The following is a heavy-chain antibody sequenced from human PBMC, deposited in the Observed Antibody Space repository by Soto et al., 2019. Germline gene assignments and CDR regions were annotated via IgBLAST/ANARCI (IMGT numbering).Heavy chain of an antibody. CDR3: TKNSGLRGDY. CDR2: IRSKGYGGTA. D-gene: IGHD3-10*01. Sequence: GGSLRLSCTASGFTFGDYVMSWFRQAPGKGLEWVGFIRSKGYGGTAEYAASVKGRFTISRDDSKSIAYLQMSSLKADDTVVYYCTKNSGLRGDYWGQGTLVTVSS. J-gene: IGHJ4*02. CDR1: GFTFGDYV. V-gene: IGHV3-49*03.